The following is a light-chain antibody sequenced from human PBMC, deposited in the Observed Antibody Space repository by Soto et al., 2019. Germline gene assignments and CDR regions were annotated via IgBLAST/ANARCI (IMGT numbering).Light chain of an antibody. J-gene: IGKJ2*01. CDR3: QQSYRSPYT. Sequence: IQMTQSPSSLSESVGDSVTVTCRASQSINIYLNWYQQKPGKAPTLLIYGASSLQSGVPSRFTGGGSRTDFTLTISSLRPEDFATYYCQQSYRSPYTFGQGTKLEIK. CDR2: GAS. V-gene: IGKV1-39*01. CDR1: QSINIY.